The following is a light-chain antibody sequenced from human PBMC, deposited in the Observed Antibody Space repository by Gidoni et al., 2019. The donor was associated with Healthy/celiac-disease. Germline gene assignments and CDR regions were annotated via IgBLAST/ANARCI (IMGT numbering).Light chain of an antibody. J-gene: IGLJ2*01. V-gene: IGLV3-1*01. CDR3: QAWASSTVL. CDR2: QDS. CDR1: ELGDNY. Sequence: SYELPQPPSVSVSPGQTASITCSGYELGDNYAFCYQQTQVQSPVLVIYQDSERPSGIPERFSGSNSGNTATLTISGTQAMDDADYYCQAWASSTVLFGGVTKLTVL.